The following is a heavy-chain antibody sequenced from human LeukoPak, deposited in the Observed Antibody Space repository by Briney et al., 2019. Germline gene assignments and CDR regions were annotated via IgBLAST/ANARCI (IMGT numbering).Heavy chain of an antibody. CDR2: ISYDGSNK. J-gene: IGHJ1*01. V-gene: IGHV3-30*18. CDR3: AKETIAAARFEYFQH. CDR1: GFTFSSYG. Sequence: PGRSLRLSCAASGFTFSSYGMHWVRQAPGKGLEWVSVISYDGSNKYYADSVKGRFTISRDNSKNTPYLQMNSLRAEDTAVYYCAKETIAAARFEYFQHWGQGTLVTVSS. D-gene: IGHD6-13*01.